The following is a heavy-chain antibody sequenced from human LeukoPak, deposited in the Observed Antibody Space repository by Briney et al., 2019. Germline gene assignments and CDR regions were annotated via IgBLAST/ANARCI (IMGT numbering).Heavy chain of an antibody. J-gene: IGHJ6*02. Sequence: SQTLSLTCAISGDSVSSNSAAWHWIRQSPSRGLEWLGRTYYRSKWYNDYAVSVKSRITINPDTSKNQFSLQLNSVTTEDTAVYYCARDDLRYCTNVVCYTHLVYYGMDVWGQGTTVTVSS. V-gene: IGHV6-1*01. CDR2: TYYRSKWYN. CDR3: ARDDLRYCTNVVCYTHLVYYGMDV. D-gene: IGHD2-8*01. CDR1: GDSVSSNSAA.